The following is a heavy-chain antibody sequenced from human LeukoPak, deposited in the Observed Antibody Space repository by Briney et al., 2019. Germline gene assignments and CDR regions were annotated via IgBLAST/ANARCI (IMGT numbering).Heavy chain of an antibody. V-gene: IGHV3-53*01. J-gene: IGHJ4*02. D-gene: IGHD2-2*01. CDR2: IYSGGST. CDR1: GFPFSSYA. Sequence: PGGSLRLSCAASGFPFSSYAMNWVRQAPGKGLEWVSVIYSGGSTYYADSVKGRFTISRDNSKNTLYLQMNSLRAEDTAVYYCASLDCSTTSCPLRDWGQGTLVTVSS. CDR3: ASLDCSTTSCPLRD.